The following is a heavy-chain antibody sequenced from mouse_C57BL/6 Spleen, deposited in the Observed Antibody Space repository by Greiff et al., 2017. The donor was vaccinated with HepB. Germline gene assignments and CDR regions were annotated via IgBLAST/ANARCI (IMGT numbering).Heavy chain of an antibody. J-gene: IGHJ4*01. V-gene: IGHV5-17*01. CDR3: ATIYYDYEGIYYYAMDY. CDR2: ISSGSSTI. Sequence: EVMLVESGGGLVKPGGSLTLSCAASGFTFSDYGMHWVRQAPEKGLEWVAYISSGSSTIYYADTVKGRFTISRDNAKNTLFLQMTSLRSEDTAMYYCATIYYDYEGIYYYAMDYWGQGTSVTVSS. D-gene: IGHD2-4*01. CDR1: GFTFSDYG.